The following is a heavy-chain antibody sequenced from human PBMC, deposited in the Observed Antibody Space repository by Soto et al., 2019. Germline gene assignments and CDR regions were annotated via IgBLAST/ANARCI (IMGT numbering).Heavy chain of an antibody. CDR3: ARIEIRYLGGMDV. J-gene: IGHJ6*02. V-gene: IGHV4-34*01. D-gene: IGHD3-9*01. CDR1: GGSFSGYY. CDR2: INHSGST. Sequence: NPSETLSLTCAVYGGSFSGYYWSWIRQPPGKGLEWIGEINHSGSTNYNPSLKSRVTISVDTSKNQFSLKLSSVTAADTAVYYCARIEIRYLGGMDVWGQGTTVTVSS.